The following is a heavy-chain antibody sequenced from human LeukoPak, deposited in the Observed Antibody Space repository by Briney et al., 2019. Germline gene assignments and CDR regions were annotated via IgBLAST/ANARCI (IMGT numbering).Heavy chain of an antibody. CDR2: ISSSSSTI. CDR1: GFTFSSYS. V-gene: IGHV3-48*04. J-gene: IGHJ3*02. D-gene: IGHD2-15*01. Sequence: GGSLRLSCAASGFTFSSYSMNWVRQAPGKGLEWVSYISSSSSTIYYADSVKGRFTISRDNAKKSLYLQMNSLRAEDTAVYYCARGGVGDIVVVVAATGDAFDIWGQGTMVTVSS. CDR3: ARGGVGDIVVVVAATGDAFDI.